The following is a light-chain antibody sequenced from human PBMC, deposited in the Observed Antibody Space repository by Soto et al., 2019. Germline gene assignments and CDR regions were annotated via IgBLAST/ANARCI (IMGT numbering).Light chain of an antibody. Sequence: EIVMTQSPATLSVSTGERATLSCRASQSVNRNLAWYQQKPGQAPRLLIYAASTRATGIPARFSGSGSETEFTLTISSLQSEDFAIYYCQQYNNWWTFGQGNTVEI. J-gene: IGKJ1*01. CDR2: AAS. CDR3: QQYNNWWT. CDR1: QSVNRN. V-gene: IGKV3-15*01.